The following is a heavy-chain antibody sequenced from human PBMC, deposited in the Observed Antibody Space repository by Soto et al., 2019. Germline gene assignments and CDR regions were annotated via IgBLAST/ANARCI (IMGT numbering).Heavy chain of an antibody. CDR2: IKEAGSEK. V-gene: IGHV3-7*02. J-gene: IGHJ6*02. D-gene: IGHD3-10*01. CDR3: AITMVWGPISDYYYGIDV. CDR1: GFTFSNYW. Sequence: GGSLRLSCAASGFTFSNYWMSWVRQAPGKGLEWVANIKEAGSEKYYVDSVKGRFTISRDNAKNSLYLQMNSLRAEDTAVYYCAITMVWGPISDYYYGIDVWGQGTTVTVSS.